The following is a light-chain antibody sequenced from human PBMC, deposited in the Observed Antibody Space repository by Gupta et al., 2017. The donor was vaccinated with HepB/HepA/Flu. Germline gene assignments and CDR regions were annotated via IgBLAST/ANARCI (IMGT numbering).Light chain of an antibody. CDR2: WAS. CDR1: QSVLNISNNKNY. Sequence: DIVMTQSPDSLAVSLGERATINCKPTQSVLNISNNKNYLAWFQQRPGQPPRLLIYWASTRESGVPDRFSGSGSGTDFTLTISSLQAEDVAVYYCQQYYSSPPWTFGQGTKVEIK. J-gene: IGKJ1*01. CDR3: QQYYSSPPWT. V-gene: IGKV4-1*01.